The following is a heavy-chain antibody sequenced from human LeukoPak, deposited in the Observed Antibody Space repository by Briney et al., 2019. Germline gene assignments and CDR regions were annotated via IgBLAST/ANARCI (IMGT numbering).Heavy chain of an antibody. D-gene: IGHD5-24*01. J-gene: IGHJ4*02. V-gene: IGHV3-23*01. CDR1: GFTLSSYA. CDR3: AKDPSRRLQQRSPYFDY. Sequence: GGSLRLSCAASGFTLSSYAMSWVRQAPGKGLEWVSAISGSGGSTYYADSVKGRFTISRDNSKNTLYLQMNSLRAEDTAVYYCAKDPSRRLQQRSPYFDYWGQGTLVTVSS. CDR2: ISGSGGST.